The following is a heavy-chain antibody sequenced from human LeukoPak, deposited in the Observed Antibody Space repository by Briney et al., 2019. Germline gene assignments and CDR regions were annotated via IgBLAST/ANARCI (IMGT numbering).Heavy chain of an antibody. J-gene: IGHJ4*02. CDR2: IHYSGKV. Sequence: PSETLSLTCTVSGGSLRSSGHWWVWIRQPPGKGLEWIGSIHYSGKVYYNPSLKSRVTTSVDTSTDQFSLRLSSATAADTAIYYCARQSGDQSSAWYFDAWGQGTLVSVSS. CDR1: GGSLRSSGHW. V-gene: IGHV4-39*01. D-gene: IGHD6-19*01. CDR3: ARQSGDQSSAWYFDA.